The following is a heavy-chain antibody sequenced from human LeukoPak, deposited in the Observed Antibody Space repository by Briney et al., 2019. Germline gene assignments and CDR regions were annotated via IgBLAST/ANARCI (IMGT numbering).Heavy chain of an antibody. CDR1: GGTSSSYA. CDR2: IIPIFGTA. V-gene: IGHV1-69*05. CDR3: ARGVLGYYYYMDV. J-gene: IGHJ6*03. Sequence: SVKVSCKASGGTSSSYAISWVRQAPGQGLEWMGGIIPIFGTANYAQKFQGRVTITTDESTSTAYMELSSLRSDDTAVYYCARGVLGYYYYMDVWGKGTTVTVSS. D-gene: IGHD3-16*01.